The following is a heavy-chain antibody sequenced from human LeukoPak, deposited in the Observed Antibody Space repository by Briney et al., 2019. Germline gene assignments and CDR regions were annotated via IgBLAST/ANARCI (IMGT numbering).Heavy chain of an antibody. CDR1: GDSISNSFYY. V-gene: IGHV4-39*01. CDR3: ARHQGRVTNFDY. Sequence: PSETLSLTCTVSGDSISNSFYYWGWIRQPPGKGLEWIGSIYYSGSTYYTPSLKSRVTISVDTSKNQFSLKLSSVTAADTAVYYCARHQGRVTNFDYWGQGTLVSVSS. J-gene: IGHJ4*02. CDR2: IYYSGST. D-gene: IGHD3-3*01.